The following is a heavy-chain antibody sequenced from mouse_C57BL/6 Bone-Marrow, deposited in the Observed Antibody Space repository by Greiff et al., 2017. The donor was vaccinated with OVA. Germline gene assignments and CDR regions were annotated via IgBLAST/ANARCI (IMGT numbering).Heavy chain of an antibody. J-gene: IGHJ3*01. CDR2: INPNNGGT. V-gene: IGHV1-18*01. CDR1: GYTFPDYN. Sequence: EVQLHQSGPELVKPGASVKIPCQASGYTFPDYNMDWVKQSHGKSLEWIGDINPNNGGTIYNQKFKGKATLTVDKSSSTAYMELRSLTSEDTAVYYCALYSFAYWGQGTLVTVSA. CDR3: ALYSFAY. D-gene: IGHD1-1*01.